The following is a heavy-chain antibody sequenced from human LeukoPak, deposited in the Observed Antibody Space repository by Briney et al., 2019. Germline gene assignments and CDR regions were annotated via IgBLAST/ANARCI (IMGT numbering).Heavy chain of an antibody. CDR1: GLTFSSYG. J-gene: IGHJ6*04. D-gene: IGHD3-10*02. Sequence: GGSLRLSCAASGLTFSSYGMHWVRQAPGKGLEGVAVISYDGSNKYYADSVKGRFTISRDNSKNTLYLQMNSLRAEDTAVYYCAELGITMIGGVWGKGTTVTISS. CDR3: AELGITMIGGV. CDR2: ISYDGSNK. V-gene: IGHV3-30*18.